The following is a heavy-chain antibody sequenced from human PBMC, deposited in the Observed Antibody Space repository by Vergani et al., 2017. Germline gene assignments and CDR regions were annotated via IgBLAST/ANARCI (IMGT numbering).Heavy chain of an antibody. D-gene: IGHD2-2*01. CDR1: GFTFSSYA. CDR2: ISGSGGST. J-gene: IGHJ3*02. CDR3: AKYDDIVVVPAAPRDAFDI. Sequence: EVQLLESGGGLVQPGGSLRLSCAASGFTFSSYAMSWVRQAPGKGLEWVSAISGSGGSTYYADSVKGRFTISRDNSKNTLYLQMNSLRAEDTAVYYCAKYDDIVVVPAAPRDAFDIWGQGTMVTVSS. V-gene: IGHV3-23*01.